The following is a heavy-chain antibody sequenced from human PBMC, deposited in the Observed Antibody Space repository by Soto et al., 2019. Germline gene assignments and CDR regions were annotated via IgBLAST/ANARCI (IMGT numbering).Heavy chain of an antibody. D-gene: IGHD3-22*01. Sequence: QVQLVESGGGVVQPGRSLRLSCAASGFTFSTYGMHWVRQPPGKGLEWVAVISSDGSNEHYADPVKGRFTISRDNSKNPLYLQMNSLRVEDTAVYYCAKTITTYSGDSRGRGALVDYWGQGTLVTVSS. CDR1: GFTFSTYG. CDR2: ISSDGSNE. V-gene: IGHV3-30*18. CDR3: AKTITTYSGDSRGRGALVDY. J-gene: IGHJ4*02.